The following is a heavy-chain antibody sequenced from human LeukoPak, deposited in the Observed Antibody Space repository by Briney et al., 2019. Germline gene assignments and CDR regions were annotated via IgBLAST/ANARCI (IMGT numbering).Heavy chain of an antibody. V-gene: IGHV1-69*04. D-gene: IGHD3-10*01. Sequence: SVKVSCKASGGTFSSYTISWVQQAPGQGLEWMGRIIPILGIANYAQKFQGRVTITADKSTSTAYIELSSLRSEDTAVYYCARDYYGSGPKDVWGQGTTVTVSS. CDR2: IIPILGIA. CDR1: GGTFSSYT. CDR3: ARDYYGSGPKDV. J-gene: IGHJ6*02.